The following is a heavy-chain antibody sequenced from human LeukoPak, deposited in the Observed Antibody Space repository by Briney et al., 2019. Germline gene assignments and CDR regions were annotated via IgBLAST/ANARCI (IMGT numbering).Heavy chain of an antibody. Sequence: GGSLRLSCAASGFTFSSYAMSWVRQAPGKGMEWVSAISASGGSTFYADSVKGRFTISRDNSKDTLYLQMNSLRAEDTALYYCAKGRGYSGYDFFDYWGQGTLVTVSS. CDR3: AKGRGYSGYDFFDY. CDR1: GFTFSSYA. D-gene: IGHD5-12*01. V-gene: IGHV3-23*01. CDR2: ISASGGST. J-gene: IGHJ4*02.